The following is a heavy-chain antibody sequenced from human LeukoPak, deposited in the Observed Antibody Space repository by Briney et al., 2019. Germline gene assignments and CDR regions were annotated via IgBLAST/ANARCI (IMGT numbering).Heavy chain of an antibody. Sequence: GGSLRLSCAASGFTFGSNAMHWVRQAPGKGLEWVAFISYDGVVKYYVDSVRGRFTISRDDSKNTLYLQMNSLRAEDTAVYYCAKDLATKYSLDHWGQGALVTVSS. CDR3: AKDLATKYSLDH. D-gene: IGHD1-26*01. CDR2: ISYDGVVK. V-gene: IGHV3-30*18. CDR1: GFTFGSNA. J-gene: IGHJ4*02.